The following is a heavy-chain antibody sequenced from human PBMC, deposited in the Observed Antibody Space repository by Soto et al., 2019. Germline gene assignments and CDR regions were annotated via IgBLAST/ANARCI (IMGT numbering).Heavy chain of an antibody. Sequence: GESLKISCKGSGYIFSGYWITWVRQKPGKCLEWMGRIDPSDSQTYYSPSFRGHVTISVTKSITTVFLQWSSLRASDTAMYYCARHIYDSDTSPNFQYYFDSWGQGTPVTVTS. CDR1: GYIFSGYW. J-gene: IGHJ4*02. V-gene: IGHV5-10-1*01. CDR3: ARHIYDSDTSPNFQYYFDS. D-gene: IGHD3-22*01. CDR2: IDPSDSQT.